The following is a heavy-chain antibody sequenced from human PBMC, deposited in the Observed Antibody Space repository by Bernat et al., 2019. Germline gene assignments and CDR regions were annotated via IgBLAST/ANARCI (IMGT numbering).Heavy chain of an antibody. CDR3: ARDIRDSSGYLGYYYYGMDV. Sequence: EVQLVESGGGLVKPGGSLRLSCAASGFTFSSYSMNWVRQAPGKGLEWVSSISSSSSYIYYADSVKGRFTISRDNAKNSLYLQMNSLRAEDTAVYYWARDIRDSSGYLGYYYYGMDVWGQGTTVTVSS. J-gene: IGHJ6*02. CDR2: ISSSSSYI. CDR1: GFTFSSYS. V-gene: IGHV3-21*01. D-gene: IGHD3-22*01.